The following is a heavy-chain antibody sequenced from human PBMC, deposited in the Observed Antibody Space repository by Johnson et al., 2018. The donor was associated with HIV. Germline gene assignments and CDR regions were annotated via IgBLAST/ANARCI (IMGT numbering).Heavy chain of an antibody. CDR3: AKSLPMYNWKGDAFDI. J-gene: IGHJ3*02. V-gene: IGHV3-30*18. Sequence: QVQLVESGGGVVQPGRSLRLSCAASGFTFSSYGMHWVRQAPGKGLKWVALISYDGSNKYYADSVKGRFTISRDNSKNTLYLHMNNLRVEDTAVYYCAKSLPMYNWKGDAFDIWGQGTMVTVSS. D-gene: IGHD1-20*01. CDR2: ISYDGSNK. CDR1: GFTFSSYG.